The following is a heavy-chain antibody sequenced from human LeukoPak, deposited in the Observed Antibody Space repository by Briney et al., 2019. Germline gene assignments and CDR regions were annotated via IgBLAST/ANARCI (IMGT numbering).Heavy chain of an antibody. Sequence: ASVKVSCKASGYTFTSYAMHWVRQAPGQRLEWMGWINAGNGNTKYSQKFQGRVTITRDTSASTAYMELSSLRSEDTAVYYCSRANIVVVTATHQRYFDLWGRGTLVTVSS. CDR3: SRANIVVVTATHQRYFDL. D-gene: IGHD2-21*02. CDR1: GYTFTSYA. V-gene: IGHV1-3*01. J-gene: IGHJ2*01. CDR2: INAGNGNT.